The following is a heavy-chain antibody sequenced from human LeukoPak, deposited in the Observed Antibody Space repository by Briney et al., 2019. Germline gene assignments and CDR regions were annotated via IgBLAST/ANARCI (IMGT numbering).Heavy chain of an antibody. J-gene: IGHJ4*02. CDR2: ISGSGDST. D-gene: IGHD6-13*01. Sequence: GGSLRLSCAASGITLINYAMRWVRQAPGKGLEWVSAISGSGDSTYYADSVKGRFTISRENSKNTLYVLINSPKAEETAISFCAQGTQGSSWPFAYWGQVALVTVSS. CDR1: GITLINYA. V-gene: IGHV3-23*01. CDR3: AQGTQGSSWPFAY.